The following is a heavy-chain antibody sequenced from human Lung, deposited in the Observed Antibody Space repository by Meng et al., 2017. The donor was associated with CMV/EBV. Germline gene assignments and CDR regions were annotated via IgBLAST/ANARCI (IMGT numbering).Heavy chain of an antibody. CDR3: ARNTGTRFDP. CDR2: ISSSSSYI. CDR1: GFTLSSYR. D-gene: IGHD1-1*01. V-gene: IGHV3-21*01. J-gene: IGHJ5*02. Sequence: LSCAASGFTLSSYRMNWVRQAPGKGLEWVSSISSSSSYIYYADSVKGRFTISRDNAKNSLYLQMNSLRAEDTAVYYCARNTGTRFDPWGQGTLVTVSS.